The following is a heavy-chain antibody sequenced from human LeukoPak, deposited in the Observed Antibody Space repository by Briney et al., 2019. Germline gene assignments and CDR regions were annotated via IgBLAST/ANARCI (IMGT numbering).Heavy chain of an antibody. D-gene: IGHD6-25*01. Sequence: PSETLSLTCTVSGGSINSSSYYWGWIRQPPGKGLEWIGSIYYSGSTYYNPSLKSRVTMSVDTSKNQFSLKLSSVTAADTAVYYCARRITAASTYYFDYWGQGTLVPVSS. CDR1: GGSINSSSYY. J-gene: IGHJ4*02. CDR3: ARRITAASTYYFDY. CDR2: IYYSGST. V-gene: IGHV4-39*01.